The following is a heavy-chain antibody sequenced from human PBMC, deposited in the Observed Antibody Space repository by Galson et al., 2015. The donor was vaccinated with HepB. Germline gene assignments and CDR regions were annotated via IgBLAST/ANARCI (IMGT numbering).Heavy chain of an antibody. Sequence: SLRLSCAASGFTFSDHFMDWVRQAPGKGLEWVGRTANKANSYTTEYAASVKGRFTISRDDSKNSLYLQMNSLKTEDTAVYYCARHALDSRNYWYFDLWGRGTLVTVSS. J-gene: IGHJ2*01. CDR3: ARHALDSRNYWYFDL. V-gene: IGHV3-72*01. CDR2: TANKANSYTT. D-gene: IGHD3-22*01. CDR1: GFTFSDHF.